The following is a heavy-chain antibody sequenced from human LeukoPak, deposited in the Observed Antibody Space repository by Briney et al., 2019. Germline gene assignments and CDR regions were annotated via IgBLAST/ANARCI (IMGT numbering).Heavy chain of an antibody. J-gene: IGHJ5*02. CDR2: INHSGST. D-gene: IGHD2-2*02. Sequence: SETLSLTCAVYGGSFSGYYWSWIRQPPGKGLEWIGEINHSGSTNYNPSLKSRVTISVDTSKNQFSLKLSSVTAADTAVYYCARARPRYCSSTSCYSGGFDPWGQGTLVTVSS. V-gene: IGHV4-34*01. CDR1: GGSFSGYY. CDR3: ARARPRYCSSTSCYSGGFDP.